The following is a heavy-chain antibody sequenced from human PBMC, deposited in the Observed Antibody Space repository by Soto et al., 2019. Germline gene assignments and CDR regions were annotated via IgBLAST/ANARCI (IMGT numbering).Heavy chain of an antibody. D-gene: IGHD6-19*01. CDR1: GFTFGDYA. J-gene: IGHJ4*02. V-gene: IGHV3-49*04. Sequence: GSLRLSCTASGFTFGDYAMSWVRQAPGEGLEWVGFIRSKAYGGTTEYAASVKGRFTISRDDSKSIAYLQMNSLKTEDTAVYYCTRDRRIAVASSYFDSWGQGTLVTVSS. CDR3: TRDRRIAVASSYFDS. CDR2: IRSKAYGGTT.